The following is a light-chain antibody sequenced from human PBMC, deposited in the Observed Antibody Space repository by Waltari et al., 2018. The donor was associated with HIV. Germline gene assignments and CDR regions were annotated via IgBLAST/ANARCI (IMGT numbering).Light chain of an antibody. J-gene: IGKJ1*01. CDR3: LQYHDWPGT. CDR1: QNSTNN. Sequence: EIMMTQSPGTLSVSPGDRVTLSCRASQNSTNNLAWYQQKPGQAPRLFIYGASVRATGIPVRFSGSGSGTEFTLTISSLQSEDFAVYYCLQYHDWPGTFGQGTKVEIK. CDR2: GAS. V-gene: IGKV3-15*01.